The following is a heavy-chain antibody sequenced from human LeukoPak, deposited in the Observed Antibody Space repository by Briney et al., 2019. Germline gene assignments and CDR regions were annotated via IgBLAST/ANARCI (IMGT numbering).Heavy chain of an antibody. D-gene: IGHD2-15*01. V-gene: IGHV3-30*18. CDR3: AKRGDCSGGSCYNIDY. CDR2: ISYDGSNK. J-gene: IGHJ4*02. Sequence: GGSLRLSCAASGFTFSTYGMHWVRQAPGKGLEWVALISYDGSNKYYADSVKGRFTISRDNSKNTLYLQMNSLRAEDTAVYYCAKRGDCSGGSCYNIDYWGQGTLVTVSS. CDR1: GFTFSTYG.